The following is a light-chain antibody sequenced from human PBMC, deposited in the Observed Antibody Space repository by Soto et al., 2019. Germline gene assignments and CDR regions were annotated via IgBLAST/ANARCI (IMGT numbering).Light chain of an antibody. CDR2: DVT. Sequence: QSVLTQPASVSGSPGQSITIYCTGTSSDVGGYNFVSWYQQHPDKAPKLMIYDVTSRPSGASNRFSGSKSGNTASLTISGLQAEDEADYYCSSYTSISTYVFGTGTKVTVL. CDR3: SSYTSISTYV. J-gene: IGLJ1*01. CDR1: SSDVGGYNF. V-gene: IGLV2-14*01.